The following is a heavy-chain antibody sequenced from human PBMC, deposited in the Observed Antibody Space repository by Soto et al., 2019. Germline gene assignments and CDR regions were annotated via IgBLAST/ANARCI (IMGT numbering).Heavy chain of an antibody. CDR2: SHNGGAA. J-gene: IGHJ6*03. CDR3: VRLPPTVTPGRNFSFYMDV. V-gene: IGHV4-39*01. Sequence: QLRLQESGPRLLRPSATLSLTCAVAGGSGNSDNFSWGWVRQPPGQGPEWAAPSHNGGAANFNPSLGGGVSISLDTSRNEISMQMCSVTAADTCLYYCVRLPPTVTPGRNFSFYMDVWGKGNTVTVSS. CDR1: GGSGNSDNFS. D-gene: IGHD4-17*01.